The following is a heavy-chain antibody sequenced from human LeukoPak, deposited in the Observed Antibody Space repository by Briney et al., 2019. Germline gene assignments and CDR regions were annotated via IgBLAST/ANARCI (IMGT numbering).Heavy chain of an antibody. CDR1: GGSFSGYY. V-gene: IGHV4-34*01. CDR2: INHSGST. CDR3: ARLDWLQYYFDY. D-gene: IGHD3-3*01. J-gene: IGHJ4*02. Sequence: SETLSLTCAVYGGSFSGYYWSWIRQPPGKGLEWIGEINHSGSTNYNPSLKSRVTISVDTSRNQFSLKLSSVTAADTAVYYCARLDWLQYYFDYWGQGTLVTVPS.